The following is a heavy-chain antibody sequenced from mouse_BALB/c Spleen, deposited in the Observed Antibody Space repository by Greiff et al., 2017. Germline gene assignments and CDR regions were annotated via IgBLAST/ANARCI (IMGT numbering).Heavy chain of an antibody. J-gene: IGHJ4*01. D-gene: IGHD1-2*01. CDR3: ALYGYNYAMDY. CDR2: INPYNDGT. V-gene: IGHV1-14*01. CDR1: GYTFTSYV. Sequence: EVQLQESGPELVKPGASVKMSCKASGYTFTSYVMHWLKQKPGQGLEWIGYINPYNDGTKYNEKFKGKATLTSDKSSSTAYMELSSLTSEDSAVYYCALYGYNYAMDYWGQGTSVTVSS.